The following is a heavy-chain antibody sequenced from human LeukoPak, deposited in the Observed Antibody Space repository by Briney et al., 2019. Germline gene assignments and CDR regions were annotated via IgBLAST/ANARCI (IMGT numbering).Heavy chain of an antibody. CDR3: TRGSSGRRDY. D-gene: IGHD6-19*01. J-gene: IGHJ4*02. CDR2: MNPNSGNT. Sequence: GASVKVSCKASGYTFTTCDINWVRQATGQGLEWMGWMNPNSGNTGYAQSFQGRATMTRDTSISTAYMELSNLRSEDTAIYYCTRGSSGRRDYWGQGTLVTVSS. CDR1: GYTFTTCD. V-gene: IGHV1-8*01.